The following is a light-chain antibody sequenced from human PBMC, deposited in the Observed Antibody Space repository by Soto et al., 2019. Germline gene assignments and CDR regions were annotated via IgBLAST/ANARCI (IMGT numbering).Light chain of an antibody. J-gene: IGKJ2*01. V-gene: IGKV3-15*01. CDR3: QQYNNWRSYT. CDR1: QSISSN. Sequence: EIVMTQSPATLSVSLGERATLSSSASQSISSNLAWYQQKPGQAPRLLIYGASTRATGIPDRFSGSGSGTDFTLTISSLQSEDFAVYFCQQYNNWRSYTFGQGTKVDI. CDR2: GAS.